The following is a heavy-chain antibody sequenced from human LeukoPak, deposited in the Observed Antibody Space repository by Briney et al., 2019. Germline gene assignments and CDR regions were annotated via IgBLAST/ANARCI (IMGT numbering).Heavy chain of an antibody. CDR3: ARGYSSAWTGFDY. CDR1: GGXISSDY. J-gene: IGHJ4*02. D-gene: IGHD6-25*01. V-gene: IGHV4-59*08. CDR2: AHYSGST. Sequence: SETLSLTCTVSGGXISSDYWSWIRQPPGKGLEWIGYAHYSGSTNYNPSLKSRVIISVDASKNQFSVKLSSVTAADTAVYYCARGYSSAWTGFDYWGQGTLVTVSS.